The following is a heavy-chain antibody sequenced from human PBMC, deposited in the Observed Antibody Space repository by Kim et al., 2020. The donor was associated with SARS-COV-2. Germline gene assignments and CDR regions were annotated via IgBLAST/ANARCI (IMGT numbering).Heavy chain of an antibody. V-gene: IGHV3-21*01. D-gene: IGHD3-10*02. CDR3: ARDILFGARDYYYGMDV. J-gene: IGHJ6*02. Sequence: VRGRFTISIDNAKSSRYLQMNSLRAEDTAVYYCARDILFGARDYYYGMDVWGQGTTVTVSS.